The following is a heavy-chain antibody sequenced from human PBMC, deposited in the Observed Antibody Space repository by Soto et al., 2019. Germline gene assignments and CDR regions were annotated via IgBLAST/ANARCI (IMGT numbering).Heavy chain of an antibody. CDR1: GFTVSSAW. Sequence: DVQLVESGGGLVKPGGSLRLSCVASGFTVSSAWMSWVRQAPGKGLEWVGRIKSIRGGGTTDYAAPVKGRFFVSREDSEDTLFLQMNSLKTEDTAVYYWAADLPTYGSGEFDFWGQGTLVTVSS. V-gene: IGHV3-15*01. CDR3: AADLPTYGSGEFDF. D-gene: IGHD3-10*01. CDR2: IKSIRGGGTT. J-gene: IGHJ4*02.